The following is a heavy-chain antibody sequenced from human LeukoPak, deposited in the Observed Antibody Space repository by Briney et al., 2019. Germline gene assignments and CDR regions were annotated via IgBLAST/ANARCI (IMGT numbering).Heavy chain of an antibody. D-gene: IGHD5-24*01. CDR1: GDSISSYY. CDR2: IYYSGST. V-gene: IGHV4-59*08. J-gene: IGHJ3*02. Sequence: PSETLSLTCTVSGDSISSYYWSWIRQTPGKGLEWIGYIYYSGSTNYNPSLKSRVTISVDPSKTQFSLKLRSVTAAATAVYYCARRIWLQLMDAFDIWGQGTMVTVSS. CDR3: ARRIWLQLMDAFDI.